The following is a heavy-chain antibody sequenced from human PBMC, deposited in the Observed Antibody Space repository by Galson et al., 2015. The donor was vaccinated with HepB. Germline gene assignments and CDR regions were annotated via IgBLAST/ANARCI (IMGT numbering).Heavy chain of an antibody. Sequence: SVKVSCKASGYTFTDYAVHWVRQAPGQRFEWMGWINGGNGSTKYSQKFQDRVTFTRDTSARTGNMELGSLRPEDTAVYYCALVSLWFGERGNWLDPWGQGTLVTVSS. CDR3: ALVSLWFGERGNWLDP. D-gene: IGHD3-10*01. V-gene: IGHV1-3*01. J-gene: IGHJ5*02. CDR1: GYTFTDYA. CDR2: INGGNGST.